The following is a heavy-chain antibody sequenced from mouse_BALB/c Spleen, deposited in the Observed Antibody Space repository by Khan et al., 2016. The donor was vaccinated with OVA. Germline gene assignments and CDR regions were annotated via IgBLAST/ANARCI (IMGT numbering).Heavy chain of an antibody. CDR3: ARQPYYHYYVMDY. Sequence: QMQLEESGPGLVAPSQSLSITCTISGFSLTNYGVHWVRQPPEKGLEWLVVIWSDGSTTYNSALKSRLSISKDNSKSQVFLKMNSLQTDDTAMYYCARQPYYHYYVMDYWGQGTSVTVSS. CDR1: GFSLTNYG. V-gene: IGHV2-6-1*01. D-gene: IGHD2-10*01. CDR2: IWSDGST. J-gene: IGHJ4*01.